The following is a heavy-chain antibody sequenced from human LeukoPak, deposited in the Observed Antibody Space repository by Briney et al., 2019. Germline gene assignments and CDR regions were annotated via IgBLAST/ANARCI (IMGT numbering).Heavy chain of an antibody. D-gene: IGHD5-18*01. CDR3: ARDRRGYSYGRTNPTFDY. J-gene: IGHJ4*02. Sequence: GGSLRLSCAASGFTFSSYAMHWVRQAPGKGQEWVAVISYDGSNKYYADSVKGRFTISRDNSKNTLYLQMNSLRAEDTAVYYCARDRRGYSYGRTNPTFDYWGQGTLVTVSS. CDR2: ISYDGSNK. V-gene: IGHV3-30-3*01. CDR1: GFTFSSYA.